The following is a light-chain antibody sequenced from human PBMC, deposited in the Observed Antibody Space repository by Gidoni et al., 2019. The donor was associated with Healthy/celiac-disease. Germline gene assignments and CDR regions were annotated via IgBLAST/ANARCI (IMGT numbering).Light chain of an antibody. V-gene: IGLV1-40*01. CDR3: QSYDSSLSGSV. CDR1: SSNIGAGYD. Sequence: QSVLTQPPAVSGAPGQRVTISCTGSSSNIGAGYDVHCDQQLPGTAPNLLFYGNSNRPSGVPARFSASKPAPSASLAIPGLQAEDETDYSCQSYDSSLSGSVFGGGTKLTVL. J-gene: IGLJ2*01. CDR2: GNS.